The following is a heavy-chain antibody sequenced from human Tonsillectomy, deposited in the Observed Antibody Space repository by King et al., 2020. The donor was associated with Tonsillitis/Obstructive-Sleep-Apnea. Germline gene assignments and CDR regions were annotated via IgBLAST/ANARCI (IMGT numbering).Heavy chain of an antibody. D-gene: IGHD3-16*02. V-gene: IGHV4-34*01. CDR1: GGSFSGYY. CDR3: ARGLLEIRFWGVIAAKTSYYFDY. J-gene: IGHJ4*02. Sequence: VQLQQWGAGLLKPSETLSLTCAVYGGSFSGYYWSWIRQPPGKGLEWIGEINHSGSPNYNPSLKSRVTISVNTAKNQFSLQLSSVTAADTAVYYCARGLLEIRFWGVIAAKTSYYFDYWGPGTLVTVSS. CDR2: INHSGSP.